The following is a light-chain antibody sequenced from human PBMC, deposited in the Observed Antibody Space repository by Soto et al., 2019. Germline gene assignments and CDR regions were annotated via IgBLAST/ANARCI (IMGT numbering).Light chain of an antibody. V-gene: IGLV2-14*01. J-gene: IGLJ1*01. Sequence: QSALTQPASVSGSPGQSITISCTGTSSDVGGYNYFSWYQQHPVKAPKLMIYDVTNRPSGVSDLFSGSKSGNTASLTISGLQAEDEADYYCSSYTSSSTPYVFGTGTKLTVL. CDR3: SSYTSSSTPYV. CDR2: DVT. CDR1: SSDVGGYNY.